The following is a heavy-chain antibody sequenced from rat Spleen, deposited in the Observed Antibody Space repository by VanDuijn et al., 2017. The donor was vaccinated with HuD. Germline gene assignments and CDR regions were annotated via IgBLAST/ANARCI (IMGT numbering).Heavy chain of an antibody. D-gene: IGHD5-1*01. CDR1: GFSLTSYN. CDR3: ARSTGSSDWYFDF. V-gene: IGHV2-30*01. J-gene: IGHJ1*01. CDR2: IWTGGST. Sequence: QVQLKESGPGLVQPSQTLSLTCTVSGFSLTSYNVHWIRQPTGEGLEWMGVIWTGGSTDFNSALKSRLSISRDPSRSQVFLKRNSLQTEDLATYYCARSTGSSDWYFDFWGPGTMVTVSS.